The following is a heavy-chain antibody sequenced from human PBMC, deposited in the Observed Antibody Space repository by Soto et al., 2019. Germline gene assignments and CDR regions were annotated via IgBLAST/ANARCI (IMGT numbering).Heavy chain of an antibody. CDR1: GYSISSGYY. CDR2: IYHSGST. CDR3: ESWYYDILPGYYVEY. Sequence: SETLSLTCSVSGYSISSGYYWGWIRQPPGKGLEWIGSIYHSGSTYYNPSLKSRVTISVDTSKNQFSLKLSSVTAADTAVYYCESWYYDILPGYYVEYWCQGTMGT. V-gene: IGHV4-38-2*01. J-gene: IGHJ4*02. D-gene: IGHD3-9*01.